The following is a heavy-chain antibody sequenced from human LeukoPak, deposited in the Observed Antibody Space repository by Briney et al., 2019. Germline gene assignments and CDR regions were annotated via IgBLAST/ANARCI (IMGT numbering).Heavy chain of an antibody. CDR3: ARSIVSGMDV. J-gene: IGHJ6*02. CDR1: GGSISSGGYY. CDR2: INHSGST. D-gene: IGHD2-21*01. V-gene: IGHV4-30-2*01. Sequence: SQTLSLTCTVSGGSISSGGYYWSWIRQPPGKGLEWIGEINHSGSTNYNPSLKSRVTISVDTSKNQFSLKLSSVTAADTAVYYCARSIVSGMDVWGQGTTVTVSS.